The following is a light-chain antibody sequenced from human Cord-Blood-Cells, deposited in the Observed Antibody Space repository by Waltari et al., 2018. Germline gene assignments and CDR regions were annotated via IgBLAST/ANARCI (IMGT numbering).Light chain of an antibody. CDR1: QSISSY. CDR3: QQSYSTLPMYS. V-gene: IGKV1-39*01. Sequence: DIQMTQSPSSLSASVGDRVTITCRASQSISSYLNWYQQKPGKAPKLLIYAASSLQSGGPSRFSGSGSGTDFTLTISSLQPEDFATYYCQQSYSTLPMYSFGQGTKLEIK. CDR2: AAS. J-gene: IGKJ2*03.